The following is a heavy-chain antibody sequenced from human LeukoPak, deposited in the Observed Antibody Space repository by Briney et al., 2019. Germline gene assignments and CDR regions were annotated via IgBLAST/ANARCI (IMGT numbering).Heavy chain of an antibody. CDR2: INPSGGST. J-gene: IGHJ4*02. CDR3: ARGPSGSYFPFDY. Sequence: ASVKASCKTSGYTFSSYYMHWVRQAPGQGFEWMGIINPSGGSTNYAQKFQGRVTMTRDMSTSTVYMELSSLRSEDTAVYYCARGPSGSYFPFDYWGQGTLVTVSS. V-gene: IGHV1-46*01. D-gene: IGHD1-26*01. CDR1: GYTFSSYY.